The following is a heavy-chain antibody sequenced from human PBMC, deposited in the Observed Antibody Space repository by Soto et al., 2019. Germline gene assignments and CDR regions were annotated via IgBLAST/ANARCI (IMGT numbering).Heavy chain of an antibody. D-gene: IGHD4-4*01. CDR3: ARGRFTTVTTWWFFDY. Sequence: ASVKVSCKASGYTFTNYYIHGVRQAPGRGLEWMGIINPSSDRTTYAQKLQGRVTMTRDTSTSTVYMELSSLRSGDTAVYYCARGRFTTVTTWWFFDYLGQGALVTFSS. J-gene: IGHJ4*02. V-gene: IGHV1-46*01. CDR2: INPSSDRT. CDR1: GYTFTNYY.